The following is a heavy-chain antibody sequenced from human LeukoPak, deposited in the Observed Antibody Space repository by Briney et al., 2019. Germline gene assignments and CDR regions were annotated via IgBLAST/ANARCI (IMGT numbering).Heavy chain of an antibody. Sequence: ASVKVSCKASGYTFTSYGISWVRQAPGQGLEWMGWISAYNGNTNYAQKLQGRVIMTTDTSTSTAYMELRSLRSDDTAVYYCARGRYYDILTGYYNVAPYYYYMDVWGKGITVTVSS. D-gene: IGHD3-9*01. CDR2: ISAYNGNT. J-gene: IGHJ6*03. CDR1: GYTFTSYG. CDR3: ARGRYYDILTGYYNVAPYYYYMDV. V-gene: IGHV1-18*01.